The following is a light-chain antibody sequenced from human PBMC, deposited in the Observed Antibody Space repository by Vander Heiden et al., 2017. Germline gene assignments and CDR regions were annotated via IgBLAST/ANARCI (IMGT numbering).Light chain of an antibody. J-gene: IGLJ3*02. V-gene: IGLV2-11*01. CDR3: CSFAGSWV. CDR2: DGS. CDR1: SSNVGVYNY. Sequence: QSALTQPRSVSGSPGQSVTISCTGTSSNVGVYNYVSWYQQYPGKDLKLMIYDGSKRPSGVPDRFSASKSGYTASLTLAGLQAEDEADYYCCSFAGSWVFGGGTKLTVL.